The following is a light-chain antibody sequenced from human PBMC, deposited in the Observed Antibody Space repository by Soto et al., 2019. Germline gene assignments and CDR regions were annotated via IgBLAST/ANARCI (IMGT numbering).Light chain of an antibody. CDR2: AAS. CDR3: QQSYSKWT. Sequence: DIQMTQSPSSLSASVGDRVTITCRAKESVSSYVNWYQQKPVKAPKLLIYAASSLQSGVPARFSGSGSVTDFTLTISGLQPEDFATYYCQQSYSKWTFGQGTKVEIK. CDR1: ESVSSY. V-gene: IGKV1-39*01. J-gene: IGKJ1*01.